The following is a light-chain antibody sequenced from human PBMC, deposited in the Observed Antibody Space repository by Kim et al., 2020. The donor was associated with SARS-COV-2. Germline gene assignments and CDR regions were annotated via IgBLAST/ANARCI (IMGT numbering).Light chain of an antibody. CDR1: SSSIGGYEC. Sequence: GQSAPISCTGTSSSIGGYECVSQYQQYPGKTPKIIISTVNKRPSGVPDRFSGSKSGNAAFLTVSGLRADDEAVYYCAPYGGSNNLIFGGGTQLTVL. CDR3: APYGGSNNLI. V-gene: IGLV2-8*01. CDR2: TVN. J-gene: IGLJ2*01.